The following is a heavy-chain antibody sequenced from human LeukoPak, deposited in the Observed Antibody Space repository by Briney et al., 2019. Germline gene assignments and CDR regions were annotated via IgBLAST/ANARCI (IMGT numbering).Heavy chain of an antibody. Sequence: SETLSLTCTVSGDSITRGIYYWSWIRQPAGKGLEWIGRISTSGNTNHNPSLESRVTISVDTSKNQFSLKLSSVTAAGTAVYYCARGPGSGSNFAWFDPWGQGTLVTVSS. V-gene: IGHV4-61*02. D-gene: IGHD3-10*01. CDR1: GDSITRGIYY. J-gene: IGHJ5*02. CDR3: ARGPGSGSNFAWFDP. CDR2: ISTSGNT.